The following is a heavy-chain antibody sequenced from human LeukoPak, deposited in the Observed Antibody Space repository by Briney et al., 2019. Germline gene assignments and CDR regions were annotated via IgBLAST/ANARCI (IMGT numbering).Heavy chain of an antibody. CDR1: GGSVTTTNW. CDR2: IHHSGRN. CDR3: ASFYSSGDY. J-gene: IGHJ4*02. Sequence: SETLSLTCAVSGGSVTTTNWWSWVRQAPGKGLEWIGEIHHSGRNNYNPSLKSRVTIFLDKSKNQFSLRLTSVTAADTAVYYCASFYSSGDYWGQGTLVTVSS. V-gene: IGHV4-4*02. D-gene: IGHD3-10*01.